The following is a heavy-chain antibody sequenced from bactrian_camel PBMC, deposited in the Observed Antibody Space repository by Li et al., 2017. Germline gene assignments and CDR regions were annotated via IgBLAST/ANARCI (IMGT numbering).Heavy chain of an antibody. CDR2: IDSKGNT. CDR3: ASDCAMGPYGLGQTLLSR. CDR1: GYIPSYDC. V-gene: IGHV3S53*01. J-gene: IGHJ4*01. D-gene: IGHD1*01. Sequence: HVQLVESGGGSVQAGGSLRLSCTVTGYIPSYDCLGWFRQAPGKEREGVAGIDSKGNTDYSDSVKGRFTISKGGAENTLYLQMTSLKPSDSAMYFCASDCAMGPYGLGQTLLSRWGQGTQVTVS.